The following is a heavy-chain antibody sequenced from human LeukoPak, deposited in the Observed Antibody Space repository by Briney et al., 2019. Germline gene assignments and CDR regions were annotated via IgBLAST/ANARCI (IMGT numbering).Heavy chain of an antibody. D-gene: IGHD6-6*01. CDR2: ISSGGSTT. J-gene: IGHJ4*02. V-gene: IGHV3-11*01. CDR1: GFTFSDHY. CDR3: AREIAADRGFDS. Sequence: GGSLRLSCAASGFTFSDHYMSWIRQAPGKGLECVSYISSGGSTTYYTDSVKGRFTISRDNGKNALYLQMSSLRAEDAAVYYCAREIAADRGFDSWGQGTLVTVSS.